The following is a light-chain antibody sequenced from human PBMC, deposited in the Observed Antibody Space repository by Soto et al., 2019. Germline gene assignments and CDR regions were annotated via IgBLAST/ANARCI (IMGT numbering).Light chain of an antibody. V-gene: IGKV3-15*01. J-gene: IGKJ1*01. CDR1: QSVSSN. CDR3: QQYNNWLT. CDR2: GAS. Sequence: DIVMTHSPATLSVSPGERATLSCRASQSVSSNLAWYQQKPGQAPRLLIYGASTRATGIPARFSGSGSGTEFTLTISSLQSEDFAVYYCQQYNNWLTFGQGTKV.